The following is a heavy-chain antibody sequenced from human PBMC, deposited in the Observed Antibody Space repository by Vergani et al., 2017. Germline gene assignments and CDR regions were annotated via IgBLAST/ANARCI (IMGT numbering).Heavy chain of an antibody. CDR1: GYNFTSFD. Sequence: QEQLVQSGAEVRKPGASAKVSCKASGYNFTSFDINWVRLATGQGLEWMGWMNPKSGNTAYAAKFQGRITMTRDSSTDTAYMEMKSLRSEDAAIYFCARGVLHSKYRHNWFGPWDQGTVVTIAS. CDR3: ARGVLHSKYRHNWFGP. D-gene: IGHD3-16*02. CDR2: MNPKSGNT. V-gene: IGHV1-8*01. J-gene: IGHJ5*02.